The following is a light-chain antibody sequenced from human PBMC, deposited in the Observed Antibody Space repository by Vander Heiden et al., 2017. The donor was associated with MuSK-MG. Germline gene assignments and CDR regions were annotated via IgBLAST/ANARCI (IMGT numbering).Light chain of an antibody. V-gene: IGLV1-44*01. CDR3: AAWDDSLNGWV. Sequence: QSVLTQPPSASGTPGQRVTISCSGRNSNIGSNTVNWYQQFPGTAPKLLTFSNDQRPSGVPDRFSGSKSGTSASLAISGLQSEAEADYYCAAWDDSLNGWVFGGGTKLTVL. CDR2: SND. CDR1: NSNIGSNT. J-gene: IGLJ3*02.